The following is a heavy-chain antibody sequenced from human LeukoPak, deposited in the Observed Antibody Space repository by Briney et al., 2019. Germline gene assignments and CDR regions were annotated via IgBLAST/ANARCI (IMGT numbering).Heavy chain of an antibody. Sequence: SETLSLTCTVSGGSISSGGYYWSWIRQHPGKGLEWIGYIYYSGSTYYNPSLKSRVTISVDTSKNQFSLKLTSVTAADTAVYYCARLYSSGCFDYWGQGTLVAVSS. J-gene: IGHJ4*02. V-gene: IGHV4-31*03. CDR1: GGSISSGGYY. CDR3: ARLYSSGCFDY. D-gene: IGHD6-19*01. CDR2: IYYSGST.